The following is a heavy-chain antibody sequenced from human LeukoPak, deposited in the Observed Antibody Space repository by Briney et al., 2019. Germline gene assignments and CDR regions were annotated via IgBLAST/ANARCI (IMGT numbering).Heavy chain of an antibody. V-gene: IGHV3-48*03. CDR3: ARLRTTVTTGVDY. D-gene: IGHD4-17*01. Sequence: GGSLRLSCAASGFTFSSYEMNWVRQAPGKGLEWVSYISSGGSTIYYADSVKGRLTISRDNAKNSLYLQMKSLRAEDTAVYYCARLRTTVTTGVDYWGQGTLVTVSS. CDR2: ISSGGSTI. J-gene: IGHJ4*02. CDR1: GFTFSSYE.